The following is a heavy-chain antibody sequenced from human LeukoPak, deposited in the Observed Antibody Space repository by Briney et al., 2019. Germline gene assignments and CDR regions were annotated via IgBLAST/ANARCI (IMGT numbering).Heavy chain of an antibody. CDR1: GFTFTSSA. CDR3: AASPHYYDSTDAFDI. Sequence: ASVKVSCKASGFTFTSSAVQWVRQSRGQRLEWIGWIVVGSGNTNYAQKFQERVTITRDMSTSTAYMELSSLRSEDTAVYYCAASPHYYDSTDAFDIWGQGTMVTVSS. V-gene: IGHV1-58*01. D-gene: IGHD3-22*01. J-gene: IGHJ3*02. CDR2: IVVGSGNT.